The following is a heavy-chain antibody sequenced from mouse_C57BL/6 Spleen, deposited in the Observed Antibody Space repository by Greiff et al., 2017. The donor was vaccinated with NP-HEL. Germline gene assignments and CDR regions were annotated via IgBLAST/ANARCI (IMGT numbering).Heavy chain of an antibody. V-gene: IGHV1-61*01. Sequence: VQLQQSGAELVRPGSSVKLSCKASGYTFTSYWMDWVKQRPGQGLEWIGNIYPSDSETHYNQKFKDKATLTVDKSSSTAYMQLSSLTSEDSAVYYCARFTTVASCDYWGQGTTLTVSS. CDR2: IYPSDSET. CDR3: ARFTTVASCDY. D-gene: IGHD1-1*01. CDR1: GYTFTSYW. J-gene: IGHJ2*01.